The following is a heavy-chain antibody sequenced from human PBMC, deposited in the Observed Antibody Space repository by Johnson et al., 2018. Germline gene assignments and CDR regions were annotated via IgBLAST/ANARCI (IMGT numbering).Heavy chain of an antibody. D-gene: IGHD3-22*01. CDR3: ATHYYDTSGYSGAFDL. Sequence: QVQLVQSGGGVVQPGRSLRLSCAASGFTFSSYAMHWVHQIPGEGLKWVAGLTYDGNNKLYGESVKGRFTISRDNSKNIRYLYMNSLRADDTVFYYCATHYYDTSGYSGAFDLWGQGTMVTVSS. J-gene: IGHJ3*01. CDR2: LTYDGNNK. V-gene: IGHV3-30-3*01. CDR1: GFTFSSYA.